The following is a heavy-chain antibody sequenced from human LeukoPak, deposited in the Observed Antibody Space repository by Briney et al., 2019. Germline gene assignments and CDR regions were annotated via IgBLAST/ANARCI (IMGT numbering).Heavy chain of an antibody. CDR2: IYSGGST. Sequence: GGSQRLSCAASGFTVSSNYMSWVRQAPGKGLEWVSVIYSGGSTYYADSVKGRFTISRHNSKNTLYLQMNSLRAEDTAVYYCALLRYFDWSYGMDVWGQGTTVTVCS. CDR3: ALLRYFDWSYGMDV. CDR1: GFTVSSNY. J-gene: IGHJ6*02. D-gene: IGHD3-9*01. V-gene: IGHV3-53*04.